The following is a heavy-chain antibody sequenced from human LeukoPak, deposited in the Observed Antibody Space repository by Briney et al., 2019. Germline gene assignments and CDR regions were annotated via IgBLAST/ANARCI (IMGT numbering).Heavy chain of an antibody. V-gene: IGHV3-7*01. D-gene: IGHD2-2*01. CDR2: IKQDGSEK. Sequence: PGGSLRLSCAASGFTFSSYWMSWVRKAPGKGLEWVANIKQDGSEKYYVDSVKGRFTISRDNAKNSLYLQMNSLRAEDTAVYYCARDLVPAAISSGGAFDIWGQGTMVTVSS. CDR1: GFTFSSYW. J-gene: IGHJ3*02. CDR3: ARDLVPAAISSGGAFDI.